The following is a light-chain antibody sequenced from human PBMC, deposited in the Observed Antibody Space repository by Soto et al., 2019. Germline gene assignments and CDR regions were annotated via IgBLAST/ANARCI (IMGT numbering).Light chain of an antibody. CDR3: QSFDSSLSGSL. J-gene: IGLJ3*02. CDR2: GNT. V-gene: IGLV1-40*01. CDR1: RSNIGAGYD. Sequence: QSVLTQPPSVSGAPGQRVTISCTGSRSNIGAGYDVHWYQQLPGTAPKLLIYGNTNRPSGVPDRFSGSKSGTSASLAIAELQAEDEADYYCQSFDSSLSGSLFGGGTNSPS.